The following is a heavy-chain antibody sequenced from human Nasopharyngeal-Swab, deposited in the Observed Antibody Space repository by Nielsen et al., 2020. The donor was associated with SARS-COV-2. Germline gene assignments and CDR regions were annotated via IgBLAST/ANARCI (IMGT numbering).Heavy chain of an antibody. CDR3: ARDSGYSSSWYSRDYYFDY. Sequence: SETLSLTCTVSGYSISSGYYWGWIRQPPGKGLEWIGSIYHSGSTYYNPSLKSRVTISVDTSKNQFSPKLSSVTAADTAVYYCARDSGYSSSWYSRDYYFDYWGQGTLVTVSS. D-gene: IGHD6-13*01. CDR2: IYHSGST. CDR1: GYSISSGYY. J-gene: IGHJ4*02. V-gene: IGHV4-38-2*02.